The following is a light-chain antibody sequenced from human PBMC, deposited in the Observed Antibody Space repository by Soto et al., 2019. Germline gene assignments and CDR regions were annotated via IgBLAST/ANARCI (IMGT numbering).Light chain of an antibody. Sequence: DIQLTQSPSSLSASVGDRVTITCRASQGISSYLAWYQQKPGKAPKLLIYEASTLQSGVPSRFSGSGSGTGFTLTISSLQPEDFATYYCQQLNTFPETFGQGTKVEIK. V-gene: IGKV1-9*01. CDR3: QQLNTFPET. CDR1: QGISSY. CDR2: EAS. J-gene: IGKJ1*01.